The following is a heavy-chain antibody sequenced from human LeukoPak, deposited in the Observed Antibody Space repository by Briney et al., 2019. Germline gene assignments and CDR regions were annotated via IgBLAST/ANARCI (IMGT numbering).Heavy chain of an antibody. Sequence: SGTLSLTCNVSGGSITKYYLSWIRQPPGKGLEWIGYMYYSGSTNYNPSLTSRVAISIDTSKNHSYLKLTSVTAADTAVYSCERSGYYGSGVYKWWFDPWGQGTLVTVSS. V-gene: IGHV4-59*01. CDR3: ERSGYYGSGVYKWWFDP. D-gene: IGHD3-22*01. CDR2: MYYSGST. J-gene: IGHJ5*02. CDR1: GGSITKYY.